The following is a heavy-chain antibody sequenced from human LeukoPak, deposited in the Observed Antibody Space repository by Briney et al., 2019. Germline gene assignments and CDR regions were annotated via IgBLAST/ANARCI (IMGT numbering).Heavy chain of an antibody. J-gene: IGHJ6*02. CDR2: INPSGGST. D-gene: IGHD5-18*01. CDR3: ARDAIQLLTHCGMDV. Sequence: ASVKVSFKASGYTFTSYYMHWVRQAPGQGLEWMGIINPSGGSTSYAQKFQGRVTMTRDTSTSTVYMELSSLRSEDTAVYYCARDAIQLLTHCGMDVWGQGTTVTVSS. CDR1: GYTFTSYY. V-gene: IGHV1-46*01.